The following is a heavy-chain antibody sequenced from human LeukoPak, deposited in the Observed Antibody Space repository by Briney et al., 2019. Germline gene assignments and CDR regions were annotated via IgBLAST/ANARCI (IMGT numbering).Heavy chain of an antibody. J-gene: IGHJ3*02. D-gene: IGHD3-10*01. CDR3: AKGVRITMVRGAFDI. CDR2: IKQDGSEK. Sequence: GGSLRLSCAASGFTFSSYWMSWVRQAPGKGLEWVANIKQDGSEKYYVDSVKGRFTISRDNAKNSLYLQMNSLRAEDTALYYCAKGVRITMVRGAFDIWGQGTMVTVSS. V-gene: IGHV3-7*03. CDR1: GFTFSSYW.